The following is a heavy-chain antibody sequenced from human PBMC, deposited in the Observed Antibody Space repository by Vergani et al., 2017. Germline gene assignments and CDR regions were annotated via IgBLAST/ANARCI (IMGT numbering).Heavy chain of an antibody. V-gene: IGHV3-21*01. Sequence: EVQLVESGGGLVKPGGSLRLSCAASGFTFSSYSMNWVRQAPGKGLEWVSSISSSSSYIYYADSVKGRFTISRDNAKNSLYLQMNSLRAEDTAVYYCAXGGIRQLFPPISDAFDIWGQGTMVTVSS. CDR3: AXGGIRQLFPPISDAFDI. CDR2: ISSSSSYI. D-gene: IGHD2-21*01. CDR1: GFTFSSYS. J-gene: IGHJ3*02.